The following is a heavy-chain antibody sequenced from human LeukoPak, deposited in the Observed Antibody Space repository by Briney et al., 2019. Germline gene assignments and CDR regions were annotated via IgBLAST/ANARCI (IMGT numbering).Heavy chain of an antibody. Sequence: GGSLRLSCAASGLSINGYWMHWVPQAPGKGLVWLSRISSDGSGTDYADSVKRRFTVSRDNAKNTVYLQMNTLRAEDTAVYCCARDPYISVAAWGQGTLVTVSS. J-gene: IGHJ5*02. CDR2: ISSDGSGT. D-gene: IGHD6-19*01. V-gene: IGHV3-74*01. CDR1: GLSINGYW. CDR3: ARDPYISVAA.